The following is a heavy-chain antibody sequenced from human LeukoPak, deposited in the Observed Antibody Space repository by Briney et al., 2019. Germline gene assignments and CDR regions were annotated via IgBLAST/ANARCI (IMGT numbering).Heavy chain of an antibody. V-gene: IGHV1-8*01. CDR3: ARVKPFHLITMVRRWWFDP. CDR1: GYTFTSYD. J-gene: IGHJ5*02. Sequence: ASVKVSCKASGYTFTSYDINWVRQATGQGLEWMGWMNPNSGNTGYAQKFQGRVTMTRNTSISTAYMELSSLRSEDTAVYYCARVKPFHLITMVRRWWFDPWGQGTLVTVSS. D-gene: IGHD3-10*01. CDR2: MNPNSGNT.